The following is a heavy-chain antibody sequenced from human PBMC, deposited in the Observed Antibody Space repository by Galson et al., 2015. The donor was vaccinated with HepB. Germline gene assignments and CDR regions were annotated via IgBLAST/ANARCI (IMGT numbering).Heavy chain of an antibody. Sequence: SLRLSCAASGFTFRNAWMSWVRQAPGKGLEWVGRIKKKSEGGTTDYAAPVKGRFTISRDDSKNTLYLEMNRLKNEDTALYYCTTFLEMTTVQYCGQGTLVTVSS. J-gene: IGHJ4*02. CDR3: TTFLEMTTVQY. D-gene: IGHD4-11*01. CDR1: GFTFRNAW. CDR2: IKKKSEGGTT. V-gene: IGHV3-15*01.